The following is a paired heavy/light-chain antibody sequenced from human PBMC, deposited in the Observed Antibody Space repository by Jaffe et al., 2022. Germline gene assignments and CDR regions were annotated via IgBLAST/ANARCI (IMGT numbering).Heavy chain of an antibody. Sequence: QVQLVQSGTEVKEPGASVTVSCKAFGHSFTDNYIHWVRQAPGQGFEWMGIIYPIPGTTVYAQKFQGRVTLTRDRSTSIFYMELRSLRSEDSALYYCTTDLVNWGQGTMVTVSS. D-gene: IGHD3-16*02. CDR1: GHSFTDNY. J-gene: IGHJ3*01. CDR2: IYPIPGTT. CDR3: TTDLVN. V-gene: IGHV1-46*03.
Light chain of an antibody. CDR2: DDN. CDR3: GTWDSSLNAGV. V-gene: IGLV1-51*01. J-gene: IGLJ2*01. CDR1: SSNIGSNF. Sequence: QSVLTQPPSVSAAPGQKVTISCSGSSSNIGSNFVTWYQHLPGTVPKLLIYDDNKRPSGIPDRFSGSKSATSATLAITGLQTGDEADYYCGTWDSSLNAGVFGGGTKLTAL.